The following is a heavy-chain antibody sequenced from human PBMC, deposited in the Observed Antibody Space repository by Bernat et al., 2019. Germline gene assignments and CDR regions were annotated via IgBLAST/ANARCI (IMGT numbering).Heavy chain of an antibody. J-gene: IGHJ4*02. CDR2: ISWNSGSI. CDR1: GFTFDDYA. CDR3: AKGRERGGSRHFDY. Sequence: EVQLVESGGGLVQPGRSLRLSCAASGFTFDDYAMHWVRQAPGKGLEWVSGISWNSGSIGYADSVKGRLTISRDNAKNSLYLQMNSLRAEDTALYYWAKGRERGGSRHFDYWGQGTLVTVSS. D-gene: IGHD1-26*01. V-gene: IGHV3-9*01.